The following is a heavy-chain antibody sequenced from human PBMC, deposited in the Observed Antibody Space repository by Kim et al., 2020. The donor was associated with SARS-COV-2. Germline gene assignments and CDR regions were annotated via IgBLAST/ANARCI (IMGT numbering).Heavy chain of an antibody. CDR3: ARDGRSVDYYFDY. Sequence: ASVKVSCKASGYTFTSYCLHWVRQAPGQSLEWMGWIDVANTNTHYSENFQGRVTISRDTSAPTVYIELSSLRSEDTAVYYCARDGRSVDYYFDYWGQGTLVTVSS. J-gene: IGHJ4*02. V-gene: IGHV1-3*01. CDR1: GYTFTSYC. CDR2: IDVANTNT.